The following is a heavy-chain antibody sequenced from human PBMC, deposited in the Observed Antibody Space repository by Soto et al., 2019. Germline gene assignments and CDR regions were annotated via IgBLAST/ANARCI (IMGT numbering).Heavy chain of an antibody. CDR1: GFTFNNYA. Sequence: GGSLRLSSSASGFTFNNYAMNWVRQAPGKGLEYVSTISSNGGSTYYADSVKGRFTISRDNSKNTLYLQLSSLRNEDTAVYYCVKTRVVGGNDWPSYNSIDVRG. CDR2: ISSNGGST. J-gene: IGHJ6*02. CDR3: VKTRVVGGNDWPSYNSIDV. V-gene: IGHV3-64D*06. D-gene: IGHD5-12*01.